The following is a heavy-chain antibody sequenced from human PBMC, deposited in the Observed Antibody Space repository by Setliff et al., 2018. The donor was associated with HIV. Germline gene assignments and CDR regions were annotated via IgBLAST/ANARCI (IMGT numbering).Heavy chain of an antibody. CDR3: ARGSGIAARRGNWYFDL. Sequence: PSETLSLTCAVYGESFNDYYWSWIRLPPGKGLEWIGEINHYGSGNYNPSLKSRVTISVDTSKNQFSLKLSSVTAADTAVYYCARGSGIAARRGNWYFDLWGRGTLVTVSS. J-gene: IGHJ2*01. CDR2: INHYGSG. CDR1: GESFNDYY. D-gene: IGHD6-6*01. V-gene: IGHV4-34*01.